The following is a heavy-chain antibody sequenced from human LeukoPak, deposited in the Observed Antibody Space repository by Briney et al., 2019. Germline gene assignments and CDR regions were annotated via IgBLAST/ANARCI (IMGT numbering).Heavy chain of an antibody. CDR3: ATFTERENYHYTANL. CDR2: IVSSGDTT. D-gene: IGHD3-16*02. V-gene: IGHV3-11*04. CDR1: GFRFSDYY. Sequence: KPGGSLRLACEASGFRFSDYYMTWIHQAPGMGLEWISYIVSSGDTTYYADSVKGRFTISRDNAKNSLYLQMNSLRAEDTAVYYCATFTERENYHYTANLWGQGTLVIVS. J-gene: IGHJ4*02.